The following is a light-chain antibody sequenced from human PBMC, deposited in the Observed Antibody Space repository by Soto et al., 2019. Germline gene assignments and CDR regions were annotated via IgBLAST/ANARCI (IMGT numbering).Light chain of an antibody. Sequence: QSVLTQPASVSGSPGQSITISCTGTSSDVGGYNYVSWYQQYPGKAPKLMIYEVSNRPSGVSNRFSGSKSGNTASLTISGLQAEDEADYYCSSYASSRGVFFGGGTKLTVL. J-gene: IGLJ2*01. V-gene: IGLV2-14*01. CDR2: EVS. CDR3: SSYASSRGVF. CDR1: SSDVGGYNY.